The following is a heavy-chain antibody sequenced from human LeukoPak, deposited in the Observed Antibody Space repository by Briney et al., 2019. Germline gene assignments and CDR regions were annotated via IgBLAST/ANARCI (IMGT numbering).Heavy chain of an antibody. D-gene: IGHD3-3*01. Sequence: GGSLRLSCSASGVTFSYQWMHWVRQSPRKGLVWVSRISPDGSSTAYADSVKGRFTISRDNARNTLYLEMSSLRDEDSAVYFCVRGTTFWRGVDYWGQGTLVTVSS. V-gene: IGHV3-74*01. J-gene: IGHJ4*02. CDR1: GVTFSYQW. CDR3: VRGTTFWRGVDY. CDR2: ISPDGSST.